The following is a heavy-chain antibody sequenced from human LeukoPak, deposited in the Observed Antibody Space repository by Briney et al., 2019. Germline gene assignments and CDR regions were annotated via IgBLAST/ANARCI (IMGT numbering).Heavy chain of an antibody. CDR2: IYSGGST. Sequence: PGGSLRLSCAASGFTFSSYGMHWVRQAPGKGLEWVSVIYSGGSTYYADSVKGRFTISRDNSKNTLYLQMNSLRAEDTAVYYCARDVLAAAGTPYFDYWGQGTLVTVSS. J-gene: IGHJ4*02. D-gene: IGHD6-13*01. CDR1: GFTFSSYG. V-gene: IGHV3-66*01. CDR3: ARDVLAAAGTPYFDY.